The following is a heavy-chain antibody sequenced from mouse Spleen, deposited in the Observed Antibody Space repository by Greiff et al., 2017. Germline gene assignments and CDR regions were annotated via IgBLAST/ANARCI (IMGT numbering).Heavy chain of an antibody. D-gene: IGHD1-2*01. CDR1: GFTFSSFG. V-gene: IGHV5-17*02. Sequence: EVKLVESGGGLVQPGGSRTLSCAASGFTFSSFGMHWVRQAPEKGLEWVAYISSGSSTIYYADTVKGRFTISRDNPKNTLFLQMTSLRSEDTAMYYCAREDHYYAFAYWGQGTLVTVSA. J-gene: IGHJ3*01. CDR3: AREDHYYAFAY. CDR2: ISSGSSTI.